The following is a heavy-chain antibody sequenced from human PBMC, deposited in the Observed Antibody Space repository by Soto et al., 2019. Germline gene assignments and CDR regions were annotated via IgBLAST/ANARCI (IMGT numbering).Heavy chain of an antibody. CDR2: IYPGDSDT. V-gene: IGHV5-51*01. Sequence: GESLTVSCKGSGYSFTSYWIGWVRQMPGKGLEWMGIIYPGDSDTRYSSSFQGQVTISADKSINTAYLQWRSLKASDPAMYYCVSDDDSSGWDYFDYWGQGALVTVSS. CDR3: VSDDDSSGWDYFDY. J-gene: IGHJ4*02. D-gene: IGHD3-22*01. CDR1: GYSFTSYW.